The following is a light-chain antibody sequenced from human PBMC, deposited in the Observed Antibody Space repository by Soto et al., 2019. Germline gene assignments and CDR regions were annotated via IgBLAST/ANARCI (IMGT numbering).Light chain of an antibody. CDR3: TTYVGNDIWV. CDR1: SSDVGAYKY. V-gene: IGLV2-8*01. CDR2: EVT. Sequence: QSALTQPPSASGSPGQSVTISCTGTSSDVGAYKYVSWYQQYPGKAPQLMFYEVTKRPSAVPDRFSGSKSVNTASLTVSGLQAEDDADYYCTTYVGNDIWVFGGGTTVTVL. J-gene: IGLJ3*02.